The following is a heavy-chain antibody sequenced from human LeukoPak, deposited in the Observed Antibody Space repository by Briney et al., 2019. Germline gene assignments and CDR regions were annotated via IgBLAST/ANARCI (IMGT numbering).Heavy chain of an antibody. J-gene: IGHJ4*02. Sequence: SQTLSLTCTVSGGSISSSSYYWGWIRQPPGKGLEWIGSIYYSGSTYYNPSLKSRVTISVDTSKNQFSLKLTSVTAADTAVYYCARGPVVVVAATHYFDSWGQGTLVTVSS. CDR3: ARGPVVVVAATHYFDS. D-gene: IGHD2-15*01. CDR2: IYYSGST. V-gene: IGHV4-39*07. CDR1: GGSISSSSYY.